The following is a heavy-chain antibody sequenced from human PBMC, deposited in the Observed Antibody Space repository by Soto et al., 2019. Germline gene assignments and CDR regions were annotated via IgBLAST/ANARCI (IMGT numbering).Heavy chain of an antibody. J-gene: IGHJ4*02. Sequence: QVPLVESGGGVVQPGRSLRLSCAASGFTFSSYGMHWVRQAPGKGLEWVAVISYDGSNKYYADSVKGRFTISRDNSKNTLYLQMNSLRAEDTAVYYCAKVGSFYGEGGGYWGQGTLVTVSS. CDR3: AKVGSFYGEGGGY. CDR1: GFTFSSYG. CDR2: ISYDGSNK. D-gene: IGHD4-17*01. V-gene: IGHV3-30*18.